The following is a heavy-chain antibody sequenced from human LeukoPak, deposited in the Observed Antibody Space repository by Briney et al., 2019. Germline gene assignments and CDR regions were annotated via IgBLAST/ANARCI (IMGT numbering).Heavy chain of an antibody. Sequence: PSETLSLTCTVSCGSISSYYWSWIRQPPGKGMGWLGYIYYGGSTNYNPSLKSHATIPVVTSKNQFSLKLSSVTAADTAVYYCARCPQRYYDFWSAYDAFDIWGQGTMVTVSS. D-gene: IGHD3-3*01. V-gene: IGHV4-59*12. CDR2: IYYGGST. J-gene: IGHJ3*02. CDR1: CGSISSYY. CDR3: ARCPQRYYDFWSAYDAFDI.